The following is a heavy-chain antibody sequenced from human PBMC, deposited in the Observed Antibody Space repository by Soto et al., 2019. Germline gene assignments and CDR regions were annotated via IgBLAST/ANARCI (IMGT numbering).Heavy chain of an antibody. J-gene: IGHJ5*02. CDR2: IFHTGTT. Sequence: SETLSLTCAVSGGSIISTTNWWTWVRQPPGMGLERIGEIFHTGTTNYIPSLKDRVTMSIDKSKNQFSLRLTSVTAADTAIYYCASLFGPWGQGTLVTAPQ. CDR1: GGSIISTTNW. V-gene: IGHV4-4*02. CDR3: ASLFGP. D-gene: IGHD3-16*01.